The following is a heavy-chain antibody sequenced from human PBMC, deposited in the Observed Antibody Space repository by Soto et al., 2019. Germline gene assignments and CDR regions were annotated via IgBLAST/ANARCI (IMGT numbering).Heavy chain of an antibody. CDR3: VSYDRQSRHYSLDY. CDR2: VYHDGST. Sequence: PSETLSLTCTVSGGSINYYYWSWIRQAPGKTLEWIGYVYHDGSTKYNPSLESRVTMSMDTSKNQFSLKLSSVIAADTAVYYCVSYDRQSRHYSLDYWGQGTLVTVSS. J-gene: IGHJ4*02. CDR1: GGSINYYY. D-gene: IGHD2-21*01. V-gene: IGHV4-59*01.